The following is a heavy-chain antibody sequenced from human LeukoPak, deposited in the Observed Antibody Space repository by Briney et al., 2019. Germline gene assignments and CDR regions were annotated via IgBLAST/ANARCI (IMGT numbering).Heavy chain of an antibody. J-gene: IGHJ4*02. CDR3: ARSTRRYSGDY. Sequence: GGSLKLSCAASGFNFNNYWMSWLRQAPGKGLEWVANIKDDGSEEYYVDSVKGRFTIVRDNAYNSLYLQMNSLRVEDTAIYFCARSTRRYSGDYWGQGTLVSVSS. CDR1: GFNFNNYW. CDR2: IKDDGSEE. D-gene: IGHD1-26*01. V-gene: IGHV3-7*03.